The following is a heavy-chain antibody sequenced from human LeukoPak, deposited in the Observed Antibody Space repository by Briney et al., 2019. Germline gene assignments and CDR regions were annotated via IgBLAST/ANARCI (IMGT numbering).Heavy chain of an antibody. Sequence: PSETLSLTCTVSGGSISSGGYYWSWIRQPPGKGLEWIGYIYHSGSTYYNPSLKSRVTISVDRSKNQFSLKLSSVTAADTAVYYCARGQLGRTSSYYMDVWGKGTTVTVSS. D-gene: IGHD6-6*01. J-gene: IGHJ6*03. V-gene: IGHV4-30-2*01. CDR2: IYHSGST. CDR1: GGSISSGGYY. CDR3: ARGQLGRTSSYYMDV.